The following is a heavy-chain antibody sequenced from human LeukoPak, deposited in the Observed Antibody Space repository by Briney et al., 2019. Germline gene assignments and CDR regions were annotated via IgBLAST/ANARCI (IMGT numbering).Heavy chain of an antibody. CDR3: ARVPSTYYYYYMDV. CDR2: ISSSGSTI. V-gene: IGHV3-11*04. CDR1: GFTFSDYY. J-gene: IGHJ6*03. Sequence: GGSLRLSCAASGFTFSDYYMSWIRQAPGKGLEWVSYISSSGSTIYYAGTVKGRFTISRDNAKNSLYLQMNSLRAEDTAVYYCARVPSTYYYYYMDVWGKGTTVTVSS.